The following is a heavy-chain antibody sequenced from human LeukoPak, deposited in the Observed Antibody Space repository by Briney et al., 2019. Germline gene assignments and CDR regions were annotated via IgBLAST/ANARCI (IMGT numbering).Heavy chain of an antibody. V-gene: IGHV3-9*01. CDR1: GFTFDDYA. Sequence: GGSLRLSCAASGFTFDDYAMHWVRQAPGKGLEWASAISWNSGTIGYADSVKGRFTISRDNAKNSLYLQMNSLRAEDTALYYCAEEDAYYYGSGSYNYWGQGTLVTVSS. D-gene: IGHD3-10*01. CDR3: AEEDAYYYGSGSYNY. J-gene: IGHJ4*02. CDR2: ISWNSGTI.